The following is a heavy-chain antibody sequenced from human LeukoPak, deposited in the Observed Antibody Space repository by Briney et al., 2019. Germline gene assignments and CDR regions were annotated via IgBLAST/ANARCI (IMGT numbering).Heavy chain of an antibody. V-gene: IGHV1-69-2*01. CDR3: ATGIAAASGISDY. Sequence: ASVKVSCKVSGYTFTDYYMHWVQQAPGKGLEWMGLVDPEDGETIYAEKFQGRVTITADTSTDTAYMELSSLRSEDTAVYYCATGIAAASGISDYWGQGTLVTVSS. D-gene: IGHD6-13*01. CDR1: GYTFTDYY. CDR2: VDPEDGET. J-gene: IGHJ4*02.